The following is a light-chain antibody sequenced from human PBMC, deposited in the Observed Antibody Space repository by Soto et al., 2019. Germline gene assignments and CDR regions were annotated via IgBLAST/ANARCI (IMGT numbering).Light chain of an antibody. CDR1: SSDVGGYNY. J-gene: IGLJ1*01. CDR3: TSYTSSSIDYV. V-gene: IGLV2-14*01. CDR2: EVS. Sequence: QSALTQPASVSGSPGQSITISCTGTSSDVGGYNYVSWYQQHPGKAPKLMIYEVSNRPSGVSNRFSGSKSGNTGSLTISGLQADDQADDHCTSYTSSSIDYVFGTGTKLTVL.